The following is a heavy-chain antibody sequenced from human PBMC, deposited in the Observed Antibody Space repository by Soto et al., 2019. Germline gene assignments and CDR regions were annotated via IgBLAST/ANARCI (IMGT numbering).Heavy chain of an antibody. V-gene: IGHV1-18*01. CDR2: ISAYNGNT. CDR3: ARALTTGTTSYWFDP. CDR1: GYTFTSYG. Sequence: QVPLVQSGAEVKKPGASVKVSCKASGYTFTSYGISWVRQAPGQGLEWMGWISAYNGNTNYAQKLQGRVTMTTDTSTSTAYMELRSLRSDDTAVYYCARALTTGTTSYWFDPWGQGTLVTVSS. J-gene: IGHJ5*02. D-gene: IGHD1-7*01.